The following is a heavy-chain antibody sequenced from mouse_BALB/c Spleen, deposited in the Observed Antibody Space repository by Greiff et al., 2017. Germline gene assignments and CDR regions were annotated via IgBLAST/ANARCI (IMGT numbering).Heavy chain of an antibody. CDR3: EREWYYAMDY. Sequence: EVMLVESGGGLVQPGGSRKLSCAASGFTFSDYGMAWVRQAPGKGPEWVAFISNLAYSIYYADTVTGRFTISRENAKNTLYLEMSSLRSEDTAMYYCEREWYYAMDYWGQGTSVTVSS. CDR2: ISNLAYSI. V-gene: IGHV5-15*02. CDR1: GFTFSDYG. J-gene: IGHJ4*01.